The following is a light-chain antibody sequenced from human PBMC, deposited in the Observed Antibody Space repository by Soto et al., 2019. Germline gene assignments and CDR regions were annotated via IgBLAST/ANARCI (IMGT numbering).Light chain of an antibody. CDR3: QQPSTLPHT. J-gene: IGKJ2*01. CDR1: PGIGTW. CDR2: AAS. V-gene: IGKV1-12*01. Sequence: DIQMTPSPSSVSASVGETVTISCRASPGIGTWLAWYQQTQGKAPKLLIAAASSLHSGVPSRFSGSGSGTDFTLTISSLPPEDFATYYCQQPSTLPHTFGQGTKLEIK.